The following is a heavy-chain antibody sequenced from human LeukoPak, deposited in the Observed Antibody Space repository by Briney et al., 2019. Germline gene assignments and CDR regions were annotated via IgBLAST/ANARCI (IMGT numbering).Heavy chain of an antibody. J-gene: IGHJ1*01. CDR3: ARQAYYYDSSAKPGYFQH. CDR1: GGSISSYY. Sequence: KPSETLSLTCTVSGGSISSYYWSWIRQPPGKGLEWIGYIYYSGSTNYNPSLKSRVTISVDTSKNQFSLKLSSVTAADTAVYYCARQAYYYDSSAKPGYFQHWGQGTLVTVSS. D-gene: IGHD3-22*01. CDR2: IYYSGST. V-gene: IGHV4-59*08.